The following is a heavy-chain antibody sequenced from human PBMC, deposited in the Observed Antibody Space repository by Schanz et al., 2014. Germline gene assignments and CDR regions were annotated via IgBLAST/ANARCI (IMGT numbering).Heavy chain of an antibody. J-gene: IGHJ3*02. D-gene: IGHD3-10*01. CDR3: AKGRFGELSAFDI. V-gene: IGHV3-23*04. CDR2: ISIGGGST. CDR1: GFTFTTYA. Sequence: VQLVESGGGVVQPGRSLRLSCASSGFTFTTYAMSWVRQAPGKGLEWVSSISIGGGSTYYADSVKGRFTISRDNSKNTLYLQMNSLRAEDTAVYYCAKGRFGELSAFDIWGQGTMVTVSS.